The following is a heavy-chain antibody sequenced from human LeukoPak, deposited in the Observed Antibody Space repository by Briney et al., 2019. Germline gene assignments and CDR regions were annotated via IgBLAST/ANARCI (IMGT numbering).Heavy chain of an antibody. J-gene: IGHJ4*02. D-gene: IGHD3-22*01. Sequence: PSETLSLTCTVSGGSIENYYWSWIRHLPGKGLEWIGYIYFSGSTNYNPSLKSRVTISVDTSTNQISLKLTSVTAADTAVYFCARGTTKGYYYDSSGYYTKWGQGTLVTVSS. CDR3: ARGTTKGYYYDSSGYYTK. CDR1: GGSIENYY. V-gene: IGHV4-59*12. CDR2: IYFSGST.